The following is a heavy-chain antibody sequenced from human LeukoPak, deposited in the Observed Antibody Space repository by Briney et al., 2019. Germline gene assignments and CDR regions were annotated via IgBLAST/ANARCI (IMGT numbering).Heavy chain of an antibody. J-gene: IGHJ4*02. Sequence: GRSLRLSCAASGFTFSSDSMNWVRQAPGKGLKWFSCISSSSSYIYYADSVKDRFTISRDNAKNSLYLQMNSLRAEDTAVYYCARELAGGSFDYWGQGTLVTVSS. CDR1: GFTFSSDS. CDR2: ISSSSSYI. V-gene: IGHV3-21*01. CDR3: ARELAGGSFDY. D-gene: IGHD7-27*01.